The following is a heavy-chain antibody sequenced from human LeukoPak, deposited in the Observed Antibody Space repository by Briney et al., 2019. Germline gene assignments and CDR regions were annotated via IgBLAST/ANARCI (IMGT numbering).Heavy chain of an antibody. CDR2: IGTDGDT. Sequence: PGGSLRLACAASEFTFSSYDMYWVRQATGKGLEWVSAIGTDGDTFYPGSVKGRFTISRDNAENSLYLQMNSLRAEDTAVYYCARIGVDAFDIWGQGTMVTVSS. V-gene: IGHV3-13*01. CDR1: EFTFSSYD. CDR3: ARIGVDAFDI. J-gene: IGHJ3*02.